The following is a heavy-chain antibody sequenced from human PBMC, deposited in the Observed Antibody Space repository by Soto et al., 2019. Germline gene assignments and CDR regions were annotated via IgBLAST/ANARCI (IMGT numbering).Heavy chain of an antibody. CDR3: AKGLWTTFGSLDG. CDR2: IIGSGDRT. CDR1: GFTFSSYA. Sequence: EVQLLESGGGLVQPGGSLRVSCAASGFTFSSYAMSWVRQAPGKGLEWVSGIIGSGDRTHYADSVKGRFTISRDNSKNTKYLQVNRLRAEDTAVYNCAKGLWTTFGSLDGLGQGTMVPVSS. J-gene: IGHJ3*01. D-gene: IGHD3-16*01. V-gene: IGHV3-23*01.